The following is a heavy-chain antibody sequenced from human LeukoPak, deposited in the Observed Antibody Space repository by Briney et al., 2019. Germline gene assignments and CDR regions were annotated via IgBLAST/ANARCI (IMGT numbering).Heavy chain of an antibody. V-gene: IGHV1-2*02. D-gene: IGHD3-10*01. Sequence: ASAKVSCKASGYTFTGYYMHWVRQAPGQGLEWMGWINPNSGGTNYAQKFQGRVTMTRDTSISTAYMELSRLRSDDTAVYYCARFRAVIGYLIDYWGQGTLVTVSS. J-gene: IGHJ4*02. CDR1: GYTFTGYY. CDR2: INPNSGGT. CDR3: ARFRAVIGYLIDY.